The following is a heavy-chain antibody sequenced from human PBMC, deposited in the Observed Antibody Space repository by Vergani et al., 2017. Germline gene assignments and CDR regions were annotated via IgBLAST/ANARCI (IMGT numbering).Heavy chain of an antibody. V-gene: IGHV1-69*04. CDR1: GGTFSSYA. D-gene: IGHD3-16*01. CDR3: AREIGGDYESFDY. J-gene: IGHJ4*02. Sequence: QVQLVQSGAEVKKPGASVKVSCKASGGTFSSYAISWVRQAPGQGLEWMGRIIPILGIANYAQKFQGRVTITADKSTSTAYMELSSLRSEDTAVYYWAREIGGDYESFDYWGQGTLVTVSS. CDR2: IIPILGIA.